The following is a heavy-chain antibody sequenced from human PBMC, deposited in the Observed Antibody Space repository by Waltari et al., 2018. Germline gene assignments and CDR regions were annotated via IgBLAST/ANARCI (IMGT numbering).Heavy chain of an antibody. D-gene: IGHD3-22*01. CDR1: GFTFSSYA. J-gene: IGHJ4*02. Sequence: QVQLVESGGGVVQPGRSLRLSCAASGFTFSSYAMHWVRQAPGKGLEWVAVISYDGSNKYYADSVKGRFTISRDNSKNTLYLQMNSLRAEDTAVYYCARVMYYYDSSGYYSDYWGQGTLVTVSS. CDR2: ISYDGSNK. V-gene: IGHV3-30-3*01. CDR3: ARVMYYYDSSGYYSDY.